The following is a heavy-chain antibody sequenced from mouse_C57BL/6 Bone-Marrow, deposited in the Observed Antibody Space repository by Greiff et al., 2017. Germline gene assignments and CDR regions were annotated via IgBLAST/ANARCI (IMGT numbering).Heavy chain of an antibody. D-gene: IGHD2-1*01. CDR3: ARPNYVGFAY. J-gene: IGHJ3*01. Sequence: EVNVVESGGDLVKPGGSLKLSCAASGFTFSSYGMSWVRQTPDKRLEWVATISSGGSYTYYPDSVKGRFTISRDNAKNTLYLQMSSLKSEDTAMYYCARPNYVGFAYWGQGTLVTVSA. V-gene: IGHV5-6*01. CDR1: GFTFSSYG. CDR2: ISSGGSYT.